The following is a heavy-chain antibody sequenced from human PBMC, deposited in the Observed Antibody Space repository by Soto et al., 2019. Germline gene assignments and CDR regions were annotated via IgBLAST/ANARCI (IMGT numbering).Heavy chain of an antibody. CDR1: GFSFTSYA. V-gene: IGHV3-30-3*01. J-gene: IGHJ4*02. Sequence: QVQLVESGGGVVQPGRSLRLSCAASGFSFTSYALHWVRQAPGKGREWLAVVSNDGITTFYTNSVKGRFTISRDNSENTVDLQINSLSVDDTAVYHCARSHTSSSGEALDYWGQGTLVTVSS. D-gene: IGHD6-6*01. CDR2: VSNDGITT. CDR3: ARSHTSSSGEALDY.